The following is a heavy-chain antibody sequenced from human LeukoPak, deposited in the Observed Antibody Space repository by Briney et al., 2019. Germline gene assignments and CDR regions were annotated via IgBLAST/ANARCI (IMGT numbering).Heavy chain of an antibody. CDR3: ARDPEGFGATYFDY. V-gene: IGHV3-21*01. D-gene: IGHD3-16*01. Sequence: GGSLRLSCVASGFSFSSYNMNWVRQAPGKGLEWVSSISRSASNIYYADSVKGRFTISRDSAKNSFYLQMNSLRAEDTAVFYCARDPEGFGATYFDYWGQGTLVTVSS. CDR1: GFSFSSYN. J-gene: IGHJ4*02. CDR2: ISRSASNI.